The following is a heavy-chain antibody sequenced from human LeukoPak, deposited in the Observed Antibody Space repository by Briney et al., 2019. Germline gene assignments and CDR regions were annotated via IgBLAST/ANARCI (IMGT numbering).Heavy chain of an antibody. CDR3: AAGGKYYFDY. D-gene: IGHD3-10*01. J-gene: IGHJ4*02. V-gene: IGHV4-59*08. CDR1: GGSISSYY. Sequence: PSEALSLTCTVSGGSISSYYWSWIRQPPGKGLEWIGYIYYSGSTNYNPSLKSRVTISVDTSKNQFSLKLSSVTTADTAVYYCAAGGKYYFDYWGQGTLVTVSS. CDR2: IYYSGST.